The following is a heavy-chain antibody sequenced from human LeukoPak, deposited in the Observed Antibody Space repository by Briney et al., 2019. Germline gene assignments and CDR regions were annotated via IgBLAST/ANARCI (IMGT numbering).Heavy chain of an antibody. CDR3: ARGPYLDWLSDPGDFDY. CDR1: GYTFTSYD. Sequence: ASVKVSCKASGYTFTSYDINWVRQATGQGLEWMGWMNPNSGNTGYAQKFQGRVTMTRNTSISTAYMELSSLRSEDTAVYYCARGPYLDWLSDPGDFDYWGQGTLVTVSS. CDR2: MNPNSGNT. V-gene: IGHV1-8*01. D-gene: IGHD3-9*01. J-gene: IGHJ4*02.